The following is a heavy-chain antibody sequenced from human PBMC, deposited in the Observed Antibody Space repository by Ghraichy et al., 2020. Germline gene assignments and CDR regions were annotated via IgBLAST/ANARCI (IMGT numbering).Heavy chain of an antibody. D-gene: IGHD2-21*02. CDR1: GGSISRSNW. Sequence: SETPSLTCAVSGGSISRSNWWSWVRQPPGKGLEWIGEIYHSGTTNYNPSLKSRVTISLDKSENQFSLKLSSVTAADTAVYYCARRGTASGFDIWGQGTKVTVSS. V-gene: IGHV4-4*02. CDR2: IYHSGTT. CDR3: ARRGTASGFDI. J-gene: IGHJ3*02.